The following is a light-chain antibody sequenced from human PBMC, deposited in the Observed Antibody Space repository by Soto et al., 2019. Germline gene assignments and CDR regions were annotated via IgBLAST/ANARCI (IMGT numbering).Light chain of an antibody. CDR1: QGISKY. CDR3: QKYNSAPPLT. CDR2: AAS. J-gene: IGKJ4*01. Sequence: DIQMTQSPSAKSASVGDRVTITCRASQGISKYLAWFQQKPGKVPKLLIYAASTLQSGVPSRFSGSGSGTDFTLTISSLQPEDVATYYCQKYNSAPPLTFGGGTKVEIK. V-gene: IGKV1-27*01.